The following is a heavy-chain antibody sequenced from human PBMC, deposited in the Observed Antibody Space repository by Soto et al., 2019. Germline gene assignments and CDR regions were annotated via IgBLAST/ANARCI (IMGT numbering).Heavy chain of an antibody. D-gene: IGHD4-17*01. V-gene: IGHV3-30-3*01. CDR2: ISYDGSNK. CDR3: ARPTTISAFDI. CDR1: GFTFSSYA. J-gene: IGHJ3*02. Sequence: QVQLVESGGGVVQPGRSLRLSCAASGFTFSSYAMHWVRQAPGKGLEWVAVISYDGSNKYYADSVKGRFTISRYNSKNTLYLQMNSLRAEDTAVYYCARPTTISAFDIWGQGTMVTVSS.